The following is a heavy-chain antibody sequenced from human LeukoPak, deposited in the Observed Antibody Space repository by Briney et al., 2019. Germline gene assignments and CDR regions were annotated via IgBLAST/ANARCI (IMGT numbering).Heavy chain of an antibody. J-gene: IGHJ4*02. CDR1: GGSISSYY. D-gene: IGHD5-18*01. CDR2: IYYSGST. Sequence: SETLSLTCTVSGGSISSYYWSWIRQPPGQGLEWIGSIYYSGSTYYNPSLKSRVTISVDTSKNQFSLKLSSVTAADTAVYYCERGYSYGWSYYFDYWGQGTLVTVSS. CDR3: ERGYSYGWSYYFDY. V-gene: IGHV4-39*07.